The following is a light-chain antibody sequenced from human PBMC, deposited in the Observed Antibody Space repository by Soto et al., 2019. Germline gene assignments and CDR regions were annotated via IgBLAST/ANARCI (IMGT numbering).Light chain of an antibody. V-gene: IGKV3-11*01. Sequence: EIVLTQSPATLSLSPGERAILSCRASQSVSSYLAWYQQKPGQAPRLLIYDASSMATDIPARFSGSGSGTDFTLTISSLEPEDFAVYYCQQRSSWTLGHGTKVEIK. CDR2: DAS. CDR3: QQRSSWT. J-gene: IGKJ1*01. CDR1: QSVSSY.